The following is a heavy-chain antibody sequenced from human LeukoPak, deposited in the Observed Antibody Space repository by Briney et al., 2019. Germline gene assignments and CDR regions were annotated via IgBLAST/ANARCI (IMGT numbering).Heavy chain of an antibody. V-gene: IGHV1-2*02. D-gene: IGHD3-22*01. CDR2: INPNSGGT. Sequence: ASVKVSCKASGYTFTSYYMHWVRQAPGQGLEWMGWINPNSGGTNYTQKFQGRVTMTRDTSISTAYMELSRLRSDDTAVYYCAGDSSGFYYGYNWFDPWGQGTLVTVSS. CDR1: GYTFTSYY. CDR3: AGDSSGFYYGYNWFDP. J-gene: IGHJ5*02.